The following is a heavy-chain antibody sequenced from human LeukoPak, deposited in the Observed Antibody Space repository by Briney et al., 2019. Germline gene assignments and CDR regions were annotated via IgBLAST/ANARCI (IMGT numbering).Heavy chain of an antibody. CDR1: GYTFTTYA. CDR2: INAGTGNT. CDR3: ASANSGYHY. J-gene: IGHJ4*02. D-gene: IGHD3-22*01. Sequence: ASVNVSCTSSGYTFTTYAMHWVRQAPGQRLEWMGWINAGTGNTKYSQKFQGRVTITRDTSASTAYMELSSLKSEDTAVYYCASANSGYHYWGQGTLVTVSS. V-gene: IGHV1-3*01.